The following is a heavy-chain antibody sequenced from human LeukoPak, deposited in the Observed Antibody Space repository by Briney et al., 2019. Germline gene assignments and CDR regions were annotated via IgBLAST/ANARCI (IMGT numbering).Heavy chain of an antibody. Sequence: PSETLSLTCTVSGYSISSRSFWGWTRQPPGKGLEWIGSIYHTGSTYYNPSLKSHITISRNTSKNQFSLKLTSVTAAGTAVYYCARLTSSWYQDWYFDLWGRGTLVTVSS. CDR1: GYSISSRSF. D-gene: IGHD6-13*01. CDR2: IYHTGST. V-gene: IGHV4-38-2*02. J-gene: IGHJ2*01. CDR3: ARLTSSWYQDWYFDL.